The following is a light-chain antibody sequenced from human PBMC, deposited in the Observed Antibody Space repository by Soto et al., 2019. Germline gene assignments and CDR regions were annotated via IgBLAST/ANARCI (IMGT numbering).Light chain of an antibody. V-gene: IGKV1-39*01. CDR3: QQSYSTPRT. Sequence: DIQMTQSPSSLSASVGDRVTITCRASQSISSYLNWYQQKPGKAPNLLIYAVSNLQSGVPSRFSGSGSGTDFTLTISRLQLEDFATYYCQQSYSTPRTFGQGTKVEIK. CDR2: AVS. J-gene: IGKJ1*01. CDR1: QSISSY.